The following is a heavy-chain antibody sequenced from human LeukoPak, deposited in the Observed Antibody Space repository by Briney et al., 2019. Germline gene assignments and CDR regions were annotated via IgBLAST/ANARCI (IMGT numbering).Heavy chain of an antibody. J-gene: IGHJ5*02. CDR2: INSNTGNP. CDR1: GYTFNNYA. Sequence: GASVKVSCKASGYTFNNYAVNWVRQAPGQGLEWMGWINSNTGNPTYAQGFTGRFVFSLDTSVSTAYLQISSLKAEDTAVYYCARDGRYCTNGVCYSFDPWGQGTLVTVSS. V-gene: IGHV7-4-1*02. CDR3: ARDGRYCTNGVCYSFDP. D-gene: IGHD2-8*01.